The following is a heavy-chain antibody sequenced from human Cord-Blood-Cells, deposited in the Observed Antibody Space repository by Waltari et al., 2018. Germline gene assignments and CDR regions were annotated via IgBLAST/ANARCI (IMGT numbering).Heavy chain of an antibody. CDR2: IIPIFGTA. CDR3: ARGYTSIFGVVIIPYYYYGMDV. V-gene: IGHV1-69*06. D-gene: IGHD3-3*01. J-gene: IGHJ6*02. CDR1: GGTFSSYA. Sequence: QVQLVQSGAEVKKPGSSVKVSCKASGGTFSSYAISWVRQAPGQGLAWLGGIIPIFGTANYAQKFQGRVKITADKSTSTAYMELSSLRSEDTAVYYCARGYTSIFGVVIIPYYYYGMDVWGQGTTVTVSS.